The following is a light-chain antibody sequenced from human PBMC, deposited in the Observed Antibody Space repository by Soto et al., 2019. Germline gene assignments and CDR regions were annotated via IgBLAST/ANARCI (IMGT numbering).Light chain of an antibody. V-gene: IGKV1-5*01. Sequence: DIQMTHSPSSLSASVLYIVTITFRASQNVRRWLAWYQQKPGKAPKVLMYDASSLQSGVPPRFSGSGSGTDFTLTISSLQADDFATYYCQKYDSYPLNFGGGTKVDIK. J-gene: IGKJ4*01. CDR2: DAS. CDR1: QNVRRW. CDR3: QKYDSYPLN.